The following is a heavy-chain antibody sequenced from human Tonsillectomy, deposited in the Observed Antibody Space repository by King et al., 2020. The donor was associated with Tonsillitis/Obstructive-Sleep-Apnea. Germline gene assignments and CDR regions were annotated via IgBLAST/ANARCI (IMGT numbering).Heavy chain of an antibody. CDR1: GYTLTELS. D-gene: IGHD2-2*01. CDR3: ATECGDHSTSCSNWFDP. V-gene: IGHV1-24*01. Sequence: QLVQSGAEVKKPGASVKVSCKVSGYTLTELSMHWVRQAPGKGLEWMGGFDPEDGETIYAQKFQGRVTMTEEKSTDTAYMELSSLRSADTAVYYCATECGDHSTSCSNWFDPWGQGTLVTVSS. CDR2: FDPEDGET. J-gene: IGHJ5*02.